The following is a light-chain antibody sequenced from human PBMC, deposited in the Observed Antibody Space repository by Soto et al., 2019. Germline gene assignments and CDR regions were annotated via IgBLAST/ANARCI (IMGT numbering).Light chain of an antibody. CDR2: DNN. Sequence: QSVLTQPPSVSAAPGRKVTISCSGSSSNIGNNYVSWYQQLPGTAPKLLIYDNNKRPSGIPDRFSGSKSGTSATLGITGLQTGDEADYYCGTWDSSLRGVFGTGTKGTGL. V-gene: IGLV1-51*01. J-gene: IGLJ1*01. CDR1: SSNIGNNY. CDR3: GTWDSSLRGV.